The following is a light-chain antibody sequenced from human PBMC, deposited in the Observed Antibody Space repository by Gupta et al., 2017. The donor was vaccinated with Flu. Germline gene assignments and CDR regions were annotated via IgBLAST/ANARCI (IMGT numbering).Light chain of an antibody. CDR1: SIRNAY. V-gene: IGLV3-19*01. Sequence: KVMITREGDSIRNAYERWYQQKPVQAAVIVIYDNNIRHSGRTDRVSGSSSGNTTAVTITGAQAEDEEDYYCNSRDNTDNNKEVFGGGTKLTVL. CDR3: NSRDNTDNNKEV. J-gene: IGLJ2*01. CDR2: DNN.